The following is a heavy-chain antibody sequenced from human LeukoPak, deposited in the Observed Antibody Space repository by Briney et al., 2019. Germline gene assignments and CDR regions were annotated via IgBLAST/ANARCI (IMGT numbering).Heavy chain of an antibody. CDR1: GYTFTGYY. CDR2: INPNSGGT. CDR3: ARDRGGVASLDY. V-gene: IGHV1-2*06. J-gene: IGHJ4*02. Sequence: ASVKVSCKASGYTFTGYYMHWVRQAPGQGLEWMGRINPNSGGTNYAQKFQGRVTMTRDTSISTAYMELSRLRSDTTAVYYCARDRGGVASLDYWGQGTLVTVSS. D-gene: IGHD2-15*01.